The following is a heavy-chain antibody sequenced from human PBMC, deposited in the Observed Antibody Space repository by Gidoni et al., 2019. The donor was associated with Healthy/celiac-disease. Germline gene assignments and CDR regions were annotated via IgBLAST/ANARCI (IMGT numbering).Heavy chain of an antibody. CDR1: GFTFSPSG. D-gene: IGHD3-9*01. Sequence: QVQLVESGGGVVQPGRSLRLSCAASGFTFSPSGLPWVRQDPGKGLAWVAVISYDGSNRYSADSVKGRFTISRDNSKNTLYLQMNSLRAEDTAVYYCARASYYDILTGGLGAFDIWGQGTMVTVSS. CDR3: ARASYYDILTGGLGAFDI. V-gene: IGHV3-33*05. CDR2: ISYDGSNR. J-gene: IGHJ3*02.